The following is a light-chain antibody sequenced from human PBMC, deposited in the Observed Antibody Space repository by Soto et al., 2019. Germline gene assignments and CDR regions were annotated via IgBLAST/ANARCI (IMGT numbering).Light chain of an antibody. Sequence: EIVMTQSPLSLPVTPGEPASISCRSSQSLLHSDGYNYLDWYLQKPGQSPQLLIYLGSNRASGVHDRFSGSGSGTDFTLKISRVEAEDVGVYYCMQALQTPYTFGQGTKLEIK. CDR2: LGS. CDR3: MQALQTPYT. CDR1: QSLLHSDGYNY. V-gene: IGKV2-28*01. J-gene: IGKJ2*01.